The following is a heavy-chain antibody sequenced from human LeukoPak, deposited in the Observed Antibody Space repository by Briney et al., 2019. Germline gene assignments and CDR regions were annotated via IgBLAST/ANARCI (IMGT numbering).Heavy chain of an antibody. D-gene: IGHD3-22*01. CDR1: GFTFRSYA. CDR3: ARATYYYDSSGYYYFRY. V-gene: IGHV3-23*01. Sequence: GESLRLSCAASGFTFRSYAMSWVRQAPGKGLEWVSTISALGGSTYYADSVKGRFTISRDNAKNSLYLQMNSLRAEDTAVYYCARATYYYDSSGYYYFRYWGQGTLVTVSS. J-gene: IGHJ4*02. CDR2: ISALGGST.